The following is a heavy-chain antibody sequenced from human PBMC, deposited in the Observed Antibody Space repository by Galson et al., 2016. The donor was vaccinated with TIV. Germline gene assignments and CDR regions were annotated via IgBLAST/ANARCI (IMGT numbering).Heavy chain of an antibody. V-gene: IGHV1-8*02. D-gene: IGHD3-3*01. CDR2: MHPKSGDT. CDR3: ARRPPSTIFGVVTWFDP. Sequence: SVKVSCKASRNTFSSYDINWVRQATGQGLEWMGWMHPKSGDTRYAQKFQGRVTMTRNTSISTAYMELSNRRPEDTAVYYCARRPPSTIFGVVTWFDPWGQGTLVTVSS. J-gene: IGHJ5*02. CDR1: RNTFSSYD.